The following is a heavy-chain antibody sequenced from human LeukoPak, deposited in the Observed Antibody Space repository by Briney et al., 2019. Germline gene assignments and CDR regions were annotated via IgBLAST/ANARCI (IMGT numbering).Heavy chain of an antibody. Sequence: SVTVSCKASGGTFSSYAISWVRQAPGQGLEWMGGIIPIFGTANYAQKFQGRVTITADESTSTAYMELSSLRSGDTAVYYCARDHGGSWYGLDYWGQGTLVTVSS. CDR2: IIPIFGTA. V-gene: IGHV1-69*13. J-gene: IGHJ4*02. CDR1: GGTFSSYA. D-gene: IGHD6-13*01. CDR3: ARDHGGSWYGLDY.